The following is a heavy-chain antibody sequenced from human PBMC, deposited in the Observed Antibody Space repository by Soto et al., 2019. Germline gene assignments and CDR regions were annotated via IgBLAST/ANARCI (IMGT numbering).Heavy chain of an antibody. CDR1: GFTFSSYD. Sequence: EVQLVESGGGLVQPGGSLRLSCAASGFTFSSYDMHWVRQATGKGLEWVSAIGTAGDTYYPGSVKGRFTISRENAKNSLYLQMNSLRAGDTAVYYCASQQLAWYFDLWGRGTLVTVSS. V-gene: IGHV3-13*04. D-gene: IGHD6-13*01. J-gene: IGHJ2*01. CDR2: IGTAGDT. CDR3: ASQQLAWYFDL.